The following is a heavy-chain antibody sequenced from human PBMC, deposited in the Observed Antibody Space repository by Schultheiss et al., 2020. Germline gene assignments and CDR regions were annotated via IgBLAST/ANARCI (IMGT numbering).Heavy chain of an antibody. CDR3: AREGDIVVVPASMDV. J-gene: IGHJ6*02. CDR1: GFTFSSYA. D-gene: IGHD2-2*01. Sequence: SLRLSCAASGFTFSSYAMHWVRQAPGKGLEWVSGISWNSGSIGYADSVKGRFTISRDNAKNTLYLQMNSLRAEDTAVYYCAREGDIVVVPASMDVWGQGTTVTVSS. V-gene: IGHV3-9*01. CDR2: ISWNSGSI.